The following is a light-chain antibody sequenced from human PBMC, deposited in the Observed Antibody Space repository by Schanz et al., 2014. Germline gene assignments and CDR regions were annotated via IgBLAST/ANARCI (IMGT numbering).Light chain of an antibody. V-gene: IGKV3D-20*02. Sequence: EILLTQSPATLSLSPGERATLSCGASQSVSSNYLAWYQQKPGLAPRLLIYDASSRATGIPDRFSGSGSGTDFTLTITRLEPEDFAVYYCQQRSNWPPITFGQGTRLEIK. J-gene: IGKJ5*01. CDR2: DAS. CDR1: QSVSSNY. CDR3: QQRSNWPPIT.